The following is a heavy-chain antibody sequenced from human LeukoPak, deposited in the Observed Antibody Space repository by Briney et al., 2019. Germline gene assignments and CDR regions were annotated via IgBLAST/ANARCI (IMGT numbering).Heavy chain of an antibody. CDR1: GGSFSGYY. CDR3: ASRGYDFWSGYYLRMDV. J-gene: IGHJ6*02. Sequence: SETLSLTCAVYGGSFSGYYWSWIRQPPGKGLEWIGEINHSGSTNYNPPLKSRVTISVDTSKNQFSLKLSSVTAADTAVYYCASRGYDFWSGYYLRMDVWGQGTTVTVSS. CDR2: INHSGST. D-gene: IGHD3-3*01. V-gene: IGHV4-34*01.